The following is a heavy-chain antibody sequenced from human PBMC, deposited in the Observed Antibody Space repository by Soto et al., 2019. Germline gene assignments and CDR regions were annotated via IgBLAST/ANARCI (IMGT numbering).Heavy chain of an antibody. V-gene: IGHV4-30-4*01. J-gene: IGHJ4*02. D-gene: IGHD4-17*01. CDR3: ARTKDYGDYVFDY. CDR1: GGSISSGDYY. CDR2: IYYSGST. Sequence: SETLSLTCTVSGGSISSGDYYWNWIRQPPGKGLEWIGYIYYSGSTYYNPSLKSRVTISVDTSKNQFSLKLTSVTATDTAVYYCARTKDYGDYVFDYRGQGTLVTVSS.